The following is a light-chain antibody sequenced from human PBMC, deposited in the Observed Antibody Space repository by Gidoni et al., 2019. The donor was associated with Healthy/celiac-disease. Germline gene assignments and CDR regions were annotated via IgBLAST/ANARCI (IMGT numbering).Light chain of an antibody. Sequence: QSALTQPASVSGSPGQSLTISCTGTSSDVGSYNLVSWYQQHPGKAPKLMIYEVSKRPSGVSNRFSGSKSGNTASLTISGLQAEDEADYYCCSYAGSSTSLYVFGTGTKVTVL. CDR2: EVS. CDR1: SSDVGSYNL. J-gene: IGLJ1*01. V-gene: IGLV2-23*02. CDR3: CSYAGSSTSLYV.